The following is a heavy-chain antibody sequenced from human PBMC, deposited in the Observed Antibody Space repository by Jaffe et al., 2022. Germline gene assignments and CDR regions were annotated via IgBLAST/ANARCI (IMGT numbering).Heavy chain of an antibody. CDR3: TREFPGTGYFDS. CDR2: IRPSGDGT. V-gene: IGHV1-46*03. D-gene: IGHD1-1*01. Sequence: QVELVQSGAEVKKPGASVKVSCKASGFTFSSYYIHWVRQAPGQGLEWMGAIRPSGDGTTYAQNFQGRVIMTRDTSTSTAYMDVSSLRSDDTAVYFCTREFPGTGYFDSWGQGTLITVSS. J-gene: IGHJ4*02. CDR1: GFTFSSYY.